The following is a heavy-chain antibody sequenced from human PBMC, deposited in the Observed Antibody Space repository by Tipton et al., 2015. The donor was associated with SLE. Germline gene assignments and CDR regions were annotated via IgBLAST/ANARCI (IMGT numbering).Heavy chain of an antibody. CDR3: ARQRVDSDDPRTVVFDM. D-gene: IGHD5-18*01. CDR1: GDSITRGGYY. V-gene: IGHV4-31*03. J-gene: IGHJ3*02. Sequence: TLSLTCNVSGDSITRGGYYWSWIRQHPGKGLEWNGYTYYSGNTYYNPSLKSRVTISVDTSKNQFSLRLTSPTAADTALYYCARQRVDSDDPRTVVFDMWGQGTMVTVTS. CDR2: TYYSGNT.